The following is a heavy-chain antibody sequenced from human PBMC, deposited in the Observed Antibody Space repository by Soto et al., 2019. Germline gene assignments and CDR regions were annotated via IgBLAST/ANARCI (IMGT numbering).Heavy chain of an antibody. CDR2: ISGSGGST. J-gene: IGHJ3*02. CDR3: AKDGPTYYDFWSGYPSDAFDI. CDR1: GFTFSTYA. D-gene: IGHD3-3*01. Sequence: GGSLRLSCVASGFTFSTYAMSWVRQAPGKGLEWVSAISGSGGSTYYADSVKGRFTISRDNSKNTLYLQMNSLRAEDTAVYYCAKDGPTYYDFWSGYPSDAFDIWGQGTMVSVSS. V-gene: IGHV3-23*01.